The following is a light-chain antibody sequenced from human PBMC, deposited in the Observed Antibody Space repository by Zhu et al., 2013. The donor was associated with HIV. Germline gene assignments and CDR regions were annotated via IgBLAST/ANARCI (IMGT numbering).Light chain of an antibody. CDR1: QSVSSSY. J-gene: IGKJ2*03. CDR2: GAS. CDR3: QQYDSSPNS. Sequence: EVVMTQSPATLSVSPGERATLSCRASQSVSSSYLAWYQQKPGQAPRLLIYGASSRATGIPDRFSGSGSGTDFTLTISRLEPEDIAVYYCQQYDSSPNSFGQGTKLEIK. V-gene: IGKV3-20*01.